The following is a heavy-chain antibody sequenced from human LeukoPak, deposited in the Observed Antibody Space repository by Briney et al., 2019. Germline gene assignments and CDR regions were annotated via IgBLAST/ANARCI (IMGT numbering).Heavy chain of an antibody. J-gene: IGHJ4*02. V-gene: IGHV4-61*02. CDR1: GGSISSGSYY. D-gene: IGHD3-22*01. Sequence: SETLSLTCTVSGGSISSGSYYWSWIRQPAGKGLEWIGRIYTSGSTNYNPSLKSRVTISVDTSKNQFSLRLTSVTAADTAVYYCARSGTRLLRYYFDYWGQGTLITVSS. CDR3: ARSGTRLLRYYFDY. CDR2: IYTSGST.